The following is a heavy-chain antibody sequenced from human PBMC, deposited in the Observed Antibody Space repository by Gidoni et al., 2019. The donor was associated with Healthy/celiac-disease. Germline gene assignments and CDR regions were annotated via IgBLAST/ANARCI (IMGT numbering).Heavy chain of an antibody. J-gene: IGHJ6*03. CDR1: GFTFRSYG. D-gene: IGHD3-22*01. Sequence: QVPLVESGGGVVQPGRSLRLYCAASGFTFRSYGMHWVSQDPGKGLEWVAVIWYDGSNKYYADSVKGRFTISRDNSKNTLYRQMNSLRAEDTAVYYCARDTYYDSSGPMDVWGKGTTVTVSS. V-gene: IGHV3-33*01. CDR2: IWYDGSNK. CDR3: ARDTYYDSSGPMDV.